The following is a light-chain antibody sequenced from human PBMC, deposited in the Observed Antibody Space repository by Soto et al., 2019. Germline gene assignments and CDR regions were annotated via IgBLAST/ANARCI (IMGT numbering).Light chain of an antibody. V-gene: IGKV3-20*01. CDR1: HSVTSRY. J-gene: IGKJ3*01. CDR3: QQYGSSPFT. CDR2: GAS. Sequence: EIVLTQSPGTLSLSPGESATLSCRASHSVTSRYLAWYQRKPGQAPRLLIYGASSRPTDIPDRFSGSGSGTDFTLTISRLEPEDFAVYYCQQYGSSPFTFGPGTKVEIK.